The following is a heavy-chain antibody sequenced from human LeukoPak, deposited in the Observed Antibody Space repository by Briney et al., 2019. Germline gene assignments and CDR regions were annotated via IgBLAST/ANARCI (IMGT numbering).Heavy chain of an antibody. Sequence: SETLSLTCAVYGGSFSVYYWSWIRQPPGKGLEWIGEINHSGSTNYNPSLKSRVTISVDTSKNQFSLKLGSVTAADTAVYYCARGFDDSSGYATDYWGQGTLVTVSS. CDR1: GGSFSVYY. J-gene: IGHJ4*02. V-gene: IGHV4-34*01. D-gene: IGHD3-22*01. CDR3: ARGFDDSSGYATDY. CDR2: INHSGST.